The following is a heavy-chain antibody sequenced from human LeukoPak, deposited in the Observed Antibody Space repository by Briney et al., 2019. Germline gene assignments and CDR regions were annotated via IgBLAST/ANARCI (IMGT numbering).Heavy chain of an antibody. Sequence: GESLKISCKGSGYTFTSYWIAWVRQMPGKGLEWMGIVYLGDSDTRYSPSFQGQVTISADKSISTAYLQWSSLKASDTAMYYCARRAGYHYYFDYWGQGTLVTVSS. J-gene: IGHJ4*02. CDR3: ARRAGYHYYFDY. CDR1: GYTFTSYW. V-gene: IGHV5-51*01. D-gene: IGHD1-20*01. CDR2: VYLGDSDT.